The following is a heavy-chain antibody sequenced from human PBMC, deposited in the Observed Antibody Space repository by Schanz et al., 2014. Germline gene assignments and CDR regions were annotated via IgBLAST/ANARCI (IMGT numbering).Heavy chain of an antibody. CDR2: ISYDGSHK. D-gene: IGHD6-13*01. J-gene: IGHJ6*02. CDR1: GFTFSNFA. V-gene: IGHV3-30*04. Sequence: QVQLVESGGGVVQPGRSLRLSCAASGFTFSNFAIHWVRQAPGKGLEWVAVISYDGSHKDYADSVKGRFTISRDNSKNTLYLQMNSLRAEDTAVYYCARDRQQLVGRIGYYYGMDVWGQGITVTVSS. CDR3: ARDRQQLVGRIGYYYGMDV.